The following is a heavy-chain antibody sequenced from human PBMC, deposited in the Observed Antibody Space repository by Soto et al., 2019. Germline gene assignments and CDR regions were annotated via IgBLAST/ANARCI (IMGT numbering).Heavy chain of an antibody. Sequence: EVQLVESGGGLVKPGGSLRLSCAASGFTFSNAWMSWVRQAPGKGLEWVGRIKSKTDGDTTDYAAPVKGRLTISREESKNTLYLQMNSLKTEDTAVYYRTTDRGILNQRLFWGRIDPWGQGALVTV. V-gene: IGHV3-15*01. CDR3: TTDRGILNQRLFWGRIDP. D-gene: IGHD2-2*01. J-gene: IGHJ5*02. CDR1: GFTFSNAW. CDR2: IKSKTDGDTT.